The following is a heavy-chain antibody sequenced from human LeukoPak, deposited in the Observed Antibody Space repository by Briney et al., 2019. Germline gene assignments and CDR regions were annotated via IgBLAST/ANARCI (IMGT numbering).Heavy chain of an antibody. J-gene: IGHJ4*02. CDR1: GFIFSDYW. CDR3: ARGSTTGWPDYFDY. Sequence: GGSLRLSCAASGFIFSDYWMHWVRQVPGKGLVWVSRINSDGRNTPYADFVKGRFTISRDNAKKTVFLQMNSLRVEDTAVYYCARGSTTGWPDYFDYWGQGILVTVSS. CDR2: INSDGRNT. D-gene: IGHD2/OR15-2a*01. V-gene: IGHV3-74*01.